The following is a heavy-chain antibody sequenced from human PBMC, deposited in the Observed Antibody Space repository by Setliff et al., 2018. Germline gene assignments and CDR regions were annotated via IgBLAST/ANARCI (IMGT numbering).Heavy chain of an antibody. CDR3: ARINFYVSSGYYYASDY. Sequence: ASVKVSCKASGYTFTSYGISWVRQAPGQGLEWMGWISAYNGNTNYAQKLQGRVTMTTDTSTSTVYMEFSSLKSDDTAVYYCARINFYVSSGYYYASDYWGQGTLVTVPQ. J-gene: IGHJ4*02. V-gene: IGHV1-18*01. CDR1: GYTFTSYG. CDR2: ISAYNGNT. D-gene: IGHD3-22*01.